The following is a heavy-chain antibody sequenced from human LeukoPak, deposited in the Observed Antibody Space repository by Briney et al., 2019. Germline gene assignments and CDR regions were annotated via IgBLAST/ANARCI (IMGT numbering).Heavy chain of an antibody. Sequence: PGRSLRLSCAASGFTFSSYGMHWVRQAPGKGLEWVAVIWYDGSNKYYVDSVKGRFTISRDNSKNTLYLQMNSLRAEDTAVYYCARDHYCSSTSCYGGPGYYYGMDVWGQGTTVTVSS. J-gene: IGHJ6*02. CDR2: IWYDGSNK. CDR1: GFTFSSYG. V-gene: IGHV3-33*01. D-gene: IGHD2-2*01. CDR3: ARDHYCSSTSCYGGPGYYYGMDV.